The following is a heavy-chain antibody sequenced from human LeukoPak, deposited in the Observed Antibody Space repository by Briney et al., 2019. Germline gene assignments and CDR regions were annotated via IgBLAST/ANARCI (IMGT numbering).Heavy chain of an antibody. CDR2: ISGSGGST. CDR1: GFTFSSYW. D-gene: IGHD6-19*01. CDR3: AKDWLSSGWYYFDY. Sequence: PGGSLRLSCAASGFTFSSYWMHWVRQAPGKGLEWVSVISGSGGSTYYADSVKGRFTISRDNSKNTLYLQMNSLRAEDTAVYYCAKDWLSSGWYYFDYWGQGTLVTVSS. V-gene: IGHV3-23*01. J-gene: IGHJ4*02.